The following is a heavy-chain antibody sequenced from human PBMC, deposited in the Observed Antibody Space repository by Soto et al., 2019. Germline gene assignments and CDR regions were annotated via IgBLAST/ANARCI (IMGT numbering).Heavy chain of an antibody. D-gene: IGHD1-26*01. CDR3: ARGILRPNHYMDV. CDR1: GDSISRGGYF. J-gene: IGHJ6*03. Sequence: QVQLQESGPGLVKPSQTLSLTCIVSGDSISRGGYFWTWIRQHPGKGLGWIGYIYDSGSAFYNPSLQSRVTMSVDTSKNQSSLNLRSVTAADTAVFYCARGILRPNHYMDVWGKGTAVAVSS. V-gene: IGHV4-31*03. CDR2: IYDSGSA.